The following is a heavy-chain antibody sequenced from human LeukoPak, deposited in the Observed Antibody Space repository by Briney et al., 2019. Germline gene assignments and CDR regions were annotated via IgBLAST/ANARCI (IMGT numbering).Heavy chain of an antibody. Sequence: PGGSLRLSCAAPGFTFSSYWMSWVRQAPGKGLEWVANKNQGGNEKYYVDSVRGRFTISRDNAKNSLYLQMDSLRVEDTAVYYCATYSSLNRREFQYWGQGTLLTVSS. CDR3: ATYSSLNRREFQY. V-gene: IGHV3-7*01. D-gene: IGHD3-22*01. J-gene: IGHJ1*01. CDR1: GFTFSSYW. CDR2: KNQGGNEK.